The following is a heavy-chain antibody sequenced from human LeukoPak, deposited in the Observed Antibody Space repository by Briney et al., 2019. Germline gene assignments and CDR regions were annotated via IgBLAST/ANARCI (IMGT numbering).Heavy chain of an antibody. CDR2: IYYSGST. V-gene: IGHV4-59*11. Sequence: PSETLSLTCTVSGGSISSHYWSWIRQPPGKGLEWIGYIYYSGSTNYNPPLKSRVTISVDSSKNQFSLKLSSVTAADTAVYYCARVFRPTGTYYDFWSGYYSFDYWGQGTLVTVSS. J-gene: IGHJ4*02. D-gene: IGHD3-3*01. CDR3: ARVFRPTGTYYDFWSGYYSFDY. CDR1: GGSISSHY.